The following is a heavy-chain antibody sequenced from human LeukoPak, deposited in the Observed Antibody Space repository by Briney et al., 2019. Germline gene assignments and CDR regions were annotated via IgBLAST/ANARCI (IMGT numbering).Heavy chain of an antibody. D-gene: IGHD2-15*01. CDR2: INGDGYT. Sequence: PGVSLRLSCAASGFNFGANSMHWARHVPGKGLEWVSLINGDGYTYYAASVNGRFTASRDNSKNSLYLQMSSLRPEDTALYYCAKDIGGGLLEYWGQGTLVTVSS. CDR3: AKDIGGGLLEY. J-gene: IGHJ4*02. CDR1: GFNFGANS. V-gene: IGHV3-43*02.